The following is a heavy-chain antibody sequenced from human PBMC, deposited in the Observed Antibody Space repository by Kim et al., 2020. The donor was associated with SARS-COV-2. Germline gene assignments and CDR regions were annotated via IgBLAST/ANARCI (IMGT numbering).Heavy chain of an antibody. D-gene: IGHD3-3*01. J-gene: IGHJ6*02. CDR3: ARSYDFWSGYYCHFGRECYYNGMDV. Sequence: SVKVSCKASGGTFSSYAISWVRQAPGQGLEWMGGIIPIFGTANYAQKFQGRVTITADESTSTAYMELSSLRSEDTAVYYCARSYDFWSGYYCHFGRECYYNGMDVWGQGTTVTVSS. V-gene: IGHV1-69*13. CDR2: IIPIFGTA. CDR1: GGTFSSYA.